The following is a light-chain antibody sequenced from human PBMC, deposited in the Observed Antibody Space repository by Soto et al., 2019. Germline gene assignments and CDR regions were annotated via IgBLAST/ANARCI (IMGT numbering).Light chain of an antibody. CDR2: GAS. J-gene: IGKJ1*01. V-gene: IGKV3-15*01. CDR3: QQYNNWPRT. Sequence: ERVMTQSPATLSVSPGERATLSCRASQSVSSNLAWYQQKPGQAPRLLIYGASTRATGIPARFSGSGSGTEFTLTISSLQSEDFAVYYCQQYNNWPRTFGQGTIVDIK. CDR1: QSVSSN.